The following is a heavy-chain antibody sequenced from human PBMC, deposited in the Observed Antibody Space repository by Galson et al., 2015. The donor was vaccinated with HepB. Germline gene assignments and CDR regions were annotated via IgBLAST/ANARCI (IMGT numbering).Heavy chain of an antibody. V-gene: IGHV4-39*02. CDR3: TREEDSSSSH. D-gene: IGHD3-22*01. J-gene: IGHJ4*02. CDR1: GGSISSYY. CDR2: INYSGKT. Sequence: SETLSLTCTVSGGSISSYYWSWIRQPPGKGLEWMGSINYSGKTYYKPSLKSRITISVDTSRDQFSLEVRSVTAADTAVYFCTREEDSSSSHWGQGTLVTVSS.